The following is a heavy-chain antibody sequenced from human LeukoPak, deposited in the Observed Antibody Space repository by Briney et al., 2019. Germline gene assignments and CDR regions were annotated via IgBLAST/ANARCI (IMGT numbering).Heavy chain of an antibody. D-gene: IGHD4-23*01. V-gene: IGHV4-4*02. Sequence: SGTLSLTCAVSGGSISSSNWWSWVRQPPGKGLEWIGEIYHSGSTNYNPSLKSRVTISVDKSKNQFSLKLSSVTAADTAVYYCARKGGTTVVTRSFDYWGQGTLVTVSS. CDR2: IYHSGST. CDR1: GGSISSSNW. CDR3: ARKGGTTVVTRSFDY. J-gene: IGHJ4*02.